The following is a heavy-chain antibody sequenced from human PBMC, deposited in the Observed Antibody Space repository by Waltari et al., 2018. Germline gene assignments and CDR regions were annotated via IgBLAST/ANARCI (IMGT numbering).Heavy chain of an antibody. D-gene: IGHD3-22*01. CDR2: IHYVGST. Sequence: QVQLQQWGAGLLKPSETLSLACAVYGGSFSGYSWSWSRQPPGEGLEWVGEIHYVGSTNYNPYLKTRVTLAVDTSKTQFALKLRSVTAADTAVYYWEREQSSMIGRYAFDIWGQGTMVTVSS. CDR3: EREQSSMIGRYAFDI. J-gene: IGHJ3*02. V-gene: IGHV4-34*01. CDR1: GGSFSGYS.